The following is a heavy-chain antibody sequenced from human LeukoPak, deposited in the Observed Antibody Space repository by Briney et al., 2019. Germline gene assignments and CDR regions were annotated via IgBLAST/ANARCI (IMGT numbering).Heavy chain of an antibody. D-gene: IGHD3-22*01. V-gene: IGHV3-21*01. CDR1: GFSFSSYS. Sequence: GGSLRLSCAASGFSFSSYSMNWVRQAPGKGLEWVSSLSSSSSYIYYADSVKGRFTISRDNPKNSLYLQINSLRAEDTAVYHCARGNYYDGYFDYWGQGTLVTVSS. CDR2: LSSSSSYI. CDR3: ARGNYYDGYFDY. J-gene: IGHJ4*02.